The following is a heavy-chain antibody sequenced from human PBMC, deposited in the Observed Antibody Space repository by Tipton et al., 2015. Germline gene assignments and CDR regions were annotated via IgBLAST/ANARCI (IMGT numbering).Heavy chain of an antibody. CDR3: ARAVAGDFDY. D-gene: IGHD1-1*01. Sequence: TLSLTCAVYGGSFSGYSWSWIRQPPGKGLEWIGEIHHSGNTNYNPSLKSRVTISVDTSKNQFSLKLTSVTAADTAVYYCARAVAGDFDYWGQGTLVTVSS. CDR2: IHHSGNT. J-gene: IGHJ4*02. V-gene: IGHV4-34*01. CDR1: GGSFSGYS.